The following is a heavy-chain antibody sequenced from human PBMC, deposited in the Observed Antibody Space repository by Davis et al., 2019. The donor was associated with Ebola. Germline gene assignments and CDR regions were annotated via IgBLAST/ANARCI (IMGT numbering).Heavy chain of an antibody. Sequence: PGGSLRLSCAASGFTFSSYWIHWVRQTPGKGLVWVARIDPDGTGTNYADSVKGRFTISRDNAKNTLSLQMNNLRGEDTAIYYCAKKYYFTSGGTPAPPLSDYWGQGTLVTVSS. J-gene: IGHJ4*02. D-gene: IGHD2-15*01. CDR1: GFTFSSYW. CDR2: IDPDGTGT. CDR3: AKKYYFTSGGTPAPPLSDY. V-gene: IGHV3-74*01.